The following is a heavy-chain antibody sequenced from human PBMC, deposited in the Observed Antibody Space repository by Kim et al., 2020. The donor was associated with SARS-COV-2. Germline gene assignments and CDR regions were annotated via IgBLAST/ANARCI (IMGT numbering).Heavy chain of an antibody. V-gene: IGHV3-23*01. D-gene: IGHD3-16*02. CDR1: GFTFSSYA. CDR3: AKDEASYVWGSYRSTSYYYYGMDV. J-gene: IGHJ6*02. CDR2: ISGSGGST. Sequence: GGSLRLSCAASGFTFSSYAMSWVRQAPGKGLEWVSAISGSGGSTYYADSVKGRFTISRDNSKNTLYLQMNSLRAEDTAVYYCAKDEASYVWGSYRSTSYYYYGMDVWGQGTTVTVSS.